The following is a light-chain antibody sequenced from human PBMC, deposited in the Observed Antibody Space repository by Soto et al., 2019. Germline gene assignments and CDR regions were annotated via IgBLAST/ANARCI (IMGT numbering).Light chain of an antibody. V-gene: IGLV3-21*02. CDR1: SIESRS. Sequence: SYEMTLQPLVSVAPGQTARISCGGNSIESRSLHWYQQKPGQAPVLVVYDNAARPSGSPERFSGSNSGNTATLTISRVEAGDGADYSCQVWDSANDPHVVFGGATKVTVL. CDR3: QVWDSANDPHVV. J-gene: IGLJ2*01. CDR2: DNA.